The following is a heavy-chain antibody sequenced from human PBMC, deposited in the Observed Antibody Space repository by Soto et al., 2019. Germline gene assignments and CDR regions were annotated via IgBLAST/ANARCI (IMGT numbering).Heavy chain of an antibody. CDR1: GYPVDNYA. V-gene: IGHV1-3*01. Sequence: QVQLVQSGAQVKKPGDSVKVSCKASGYPVDNYALHWVRQAPGRRLEWMGWIHAGNGYTKYSQSFQGRVTITRYTSGSTGHIDVSSLRSEDTAVYYCARVQYSGYDFKVAFDIWGQGKKVPVAS. CDR2: IHAGNGYT. CDR3: ARVQYSGYDFKVAFDI. D-gene: IGHD5-12*01. J-gene: IGHJ3*02.